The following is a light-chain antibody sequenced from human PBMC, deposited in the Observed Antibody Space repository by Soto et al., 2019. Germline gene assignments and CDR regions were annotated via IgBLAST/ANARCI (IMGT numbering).Light chain of an antibody. J-gene: IGKJ1*01. V-gene: IGKV3-15*01. Sequence: EIVLTQSPGTLSVSPGERATLSCMASQSVGSNFAWYLQRPGQAPRLLIYGASIRATAVPARFTGSGSGTEFTLTIASLQSDDFGVYYCQRYDTWPRSFGQGTKVDIK. CDR1: QSVGSN. CDR3: QRYDTWPRS. CDR2: GAS.